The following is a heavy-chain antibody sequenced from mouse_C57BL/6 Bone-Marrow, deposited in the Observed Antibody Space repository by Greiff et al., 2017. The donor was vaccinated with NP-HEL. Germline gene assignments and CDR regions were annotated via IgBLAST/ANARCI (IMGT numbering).Heavy chain of an antibody. J-gene: IGHJ4*01. CDR3: AGYYGNTRYAMDY. Sequence: VKLQQPGAELVKPGASVKVSCKASGYTFTSYWMHWVKQRPGQGLEWIGRIHPSDSDTNYNQKFKGKATLTVAKSSSTAYMQLSSLTSEDSAVYDCAGYYGNTRYAMDYWGQGTAVTVTA. CDR2: IHPSDSDT. V-gene: IGHV1-74*01. CDR1: GYTFTSYW. D-gene: IGHD2-1*01.